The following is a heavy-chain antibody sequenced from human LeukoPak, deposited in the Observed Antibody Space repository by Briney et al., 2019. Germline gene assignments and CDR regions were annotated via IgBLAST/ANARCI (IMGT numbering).Heavy chain of an antibody. Sequence: GGSLRLSCAASGFTFDDYAMHWVRQTPGKGLEWVSGISWNSGSLYYADSVKGRFTISRDNPKNFLYLQMNSLRAEDTAVYYWAKRVFGSPFDPWGQGTLGTVSS. CDR2: ISWNSGSL. CDR3: AKRVFGSPFDP. CDR1: GFTFDDYA. J-gene: IGHJ5*02. D-gene: IGHD3-16*01. V-gene: IGHV3-9*01.